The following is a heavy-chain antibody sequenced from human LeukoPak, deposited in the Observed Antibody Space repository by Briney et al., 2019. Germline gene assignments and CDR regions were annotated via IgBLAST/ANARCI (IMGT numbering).Heavy chain of an antibody. CDR1: GFIFSSYG. CDR3: ARVFIGDYGDYQFDY. V-gene: IGHV3-48*01. Sequence: PGGSLRLSCAASGFIFSSYGMNWVRQAPGKGLEWVSYISSSSSTIYYADSVKGRFTISRDNAKNSLYLRMNSLRAEDTAVYYCARVFIGDYGDYQFDYWGQGTLVTVSS. J-gene: IGHJ4*02. D-gene: IGHD4-17*01. CDR2: ISSSSSTI.